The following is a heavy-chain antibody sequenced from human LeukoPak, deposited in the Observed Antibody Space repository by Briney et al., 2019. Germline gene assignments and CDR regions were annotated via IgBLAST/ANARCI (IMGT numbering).Heavy chain of an antibody. CDR2: ISYDGSNK. CDR1: GFTFSSYG. CDR3: AKDLPYDILTGPRFDP. J-gene: IGHJ5*02. V-gene: IGHV3-30*18. D-gene: IGHD3-9*01. Sequence: PGGSLRLSCAASGFTFSSYGMHWVRQAPGKGLEWVAVISYDGSNKYYADSVKGRFTISRDNSKNTLYLQMNSLRAEDTAVYYCAKDLPYDILTGPRFDPWGQGTLVTVSS.